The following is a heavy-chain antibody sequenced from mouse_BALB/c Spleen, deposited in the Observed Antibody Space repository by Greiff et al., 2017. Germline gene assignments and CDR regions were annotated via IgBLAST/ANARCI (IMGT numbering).Heavy chain of an antibody. J-gene: IGHJ2*01. CDR1: GFNINDTY. D-gene: IGHD1-1*01. CDR2: IDPANGNT. V-gene: IGHV14-3*02. Sequence: EVQLQQSGAELVKPGASVKLSCTASGFNINDTYMHWVKQRPEQGLEWIGRIDPANGNTKYDPKFQGKATITADTSSNTAYLQLSSLTSEDTAVYYCARDYYYGSSYHYWGQGTTRTVAS. CDR3: ARDYYYGSSYHY.